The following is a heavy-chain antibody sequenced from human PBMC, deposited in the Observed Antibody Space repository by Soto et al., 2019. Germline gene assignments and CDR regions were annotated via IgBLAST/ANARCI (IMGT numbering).Heavy chain of an antibody. D-gene: IGHD2-15*01. CDR1: GFTFSSYA. CDR3: EKLLNRPGAFDI. Sequence: PGGSLRLSCAASGFTFSSYAMSWVRQAPGKGLEWVSAISGSGGSTYYADSVKGRFTISRDNSKNTLYLQMNSLRAEDTAVYYCEKLLNRPGAFDIWGQGTMVTVSS. V-gene: IGHV3-23*01. CDR2: ISGSGGST. J-gene: IGHJ3*02.